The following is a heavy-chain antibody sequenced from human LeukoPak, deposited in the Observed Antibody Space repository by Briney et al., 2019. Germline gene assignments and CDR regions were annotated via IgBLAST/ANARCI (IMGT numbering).Heavy chain of an antibody. V-gene: IGHV4-59*01. D-gene: IGHD3-22*01. J-gene: IGHJ4*02. CDR3: ARDPSGYFNY. CDR2: IYYSGST. Sequence: SETLSLTCTVSGGSISSYYWSWLRQPPGKGLEWIGYIYYSGSTNYNPSLKSRVTISVDTSKNQFSLKLSSVTAADTAVYYCARDPSGYFNYWGQGTLPTVSS. CDR1: GGSISSYY.